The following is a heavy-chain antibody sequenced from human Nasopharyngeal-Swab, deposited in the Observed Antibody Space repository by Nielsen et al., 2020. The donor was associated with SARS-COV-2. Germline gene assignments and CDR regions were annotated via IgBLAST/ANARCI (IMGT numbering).Heavy chain of an antibody. CDR1: GFTFSSYD. D-gene: IGHD6-13*01. Sequence: GSLKICAASGFTFSSYDMHWVRQATGKGLEWVSAIGTAGDTYYPGSVKGRFTISRENAKNSLYLQMNSLRAGDTAVYYCARAAAAGYYYYMDVWGKGTTVTVSS. J-gene: IGHJ6*03. CDR2: IGTAGDT. V-gene: IGHV3-13*01. CDR3: ARAAAAGYYYYMDV.